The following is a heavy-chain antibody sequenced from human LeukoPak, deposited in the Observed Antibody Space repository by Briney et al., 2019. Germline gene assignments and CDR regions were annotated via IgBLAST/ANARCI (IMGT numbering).Heavy chain of an antibody. D-gene: IGHD6-13*01. J-gene: IGHJ4*02. CDR2: IYYSGIT. Sequence: SETLSLTCTVSGGSISSYYRNWIRQPPGKGLEWIGYIYYSGITNYNPSLKSRVTISVDRSKNQFSLKLSSVTAADTAVYYCARADEWDSVAGTTLGYWGRGTLVTVSS. CDR3: ARADEWDSVAGTTLGY. CDR1: GGSISSYY. V-gene: IGHV4-59*01.